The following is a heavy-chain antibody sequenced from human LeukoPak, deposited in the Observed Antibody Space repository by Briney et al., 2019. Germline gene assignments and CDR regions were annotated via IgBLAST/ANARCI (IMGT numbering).Heavy chain of an antibody. CDR3: ARLPGSYYPFDY. Sequence: SETLSLTCTVSGGSISSYYWSWIRQPPGKGLEWIGYIYYSGSTNYNPSLKSRVTISVDTSKNQFSLKLSSVTAADTAVYYCARLPGSYYPFDYWGQGTLVTVSS. V-gene: IGHV4-59*01. CDR2: IYYSGST. D-gene: IGHD1-26*01. CDR1: GGSISSYY. J-gene: IGHJ4*02.